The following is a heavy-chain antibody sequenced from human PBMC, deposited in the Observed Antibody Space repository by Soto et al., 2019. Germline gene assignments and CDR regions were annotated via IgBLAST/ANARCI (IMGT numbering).Heavy chain of an antibody. V-gene: IGHV4-34*01. CDR2: INHSGST. D-gene: IGHD6-19*01. J-gene: IGHJ6*03. CDR1: GGSFSGYY. Sequence: QVQLQQWGAGLLKPSETLSLTCAVYGGSFSGYYWSWIRQPPGKGLEWIGEINHSGSTNYNPSLKSRVTISVDTSKNQFSLKLRCVTAADTAVYYCARGRRQVRDYYYMDVWGKGTTVTVSS. CDR3: ARGRRQVRDYYYMDV.